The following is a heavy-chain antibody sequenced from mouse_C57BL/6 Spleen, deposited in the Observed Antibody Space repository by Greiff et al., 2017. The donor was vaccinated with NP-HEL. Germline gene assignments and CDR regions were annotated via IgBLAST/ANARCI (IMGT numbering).Heavy chain of an antibody. CDR3: ARRDYDEYFDV. V-gene: IGHV1-64*01. CDR1: GYTFTSYW. CDR2: IHPNSGST. Sequence: QVQLQQPGAELVKPGASVKLSCKASGYTFTSYWMHWVKQRPGQGLEWIGMIHPNSGSTNYNEKFKSKATLTVDKSSSTAYMQLSSLTSEDSAVYYCARRDYDEYFDVWGTGTTVTVSS. D-gene: IGHD2-4*01. J-gene: IGHJ1*03.